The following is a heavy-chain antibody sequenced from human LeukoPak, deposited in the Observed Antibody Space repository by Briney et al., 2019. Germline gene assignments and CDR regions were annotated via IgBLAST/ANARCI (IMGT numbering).Heavy chain of an antibody. D-gene: IGHD1-7*01. J-gene: IGHJ6*02. Sequence: ASVKVSCKAPGYTFTSYGISWVRQAPGQGLEWMGWISAYNGNTNYAQKLQGRVTMTTDTSTSTAYMELRSLRSDDTAVYYCARAGTTTFYYYGMDVWGQGTTVTVSS. CDR3: ARAGTTTFYYYGMDV. CDR1: GYTFTSYG. CDR2: ISAYNGNT. V-gene: IGHV1-18*01.